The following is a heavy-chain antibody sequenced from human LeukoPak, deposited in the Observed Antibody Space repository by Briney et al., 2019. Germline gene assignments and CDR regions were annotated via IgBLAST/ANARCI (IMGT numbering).Heavy chain of an antibody. CDR1: RFTFSSYG. J-gene: IGHJ3*02. Sequence: GGSLRLSCAASRFTFSSYGMHWVRQAPGKGLEWVAVVSYDGNNRYYADSVKGRFTISRYNSKNTLYLQMNSLRAEDTAVYYCAKVKGEVIGAFDIWGQGTMVTVSS. CDR3: AKVKGEVIGAFDI. V-gene: IGHV3-30*18. D-gene: IGHD3-16*01. CDR2: VSYDGNNR.